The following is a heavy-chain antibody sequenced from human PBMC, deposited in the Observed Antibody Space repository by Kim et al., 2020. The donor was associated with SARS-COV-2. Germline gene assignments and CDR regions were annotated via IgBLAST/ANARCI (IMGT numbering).Heavy chain of an antibody. CDR2: T. V-gene: IGHV1-3*01. CDR3: VRELGGGDFDY. D-gene: IGHD3-10*01. Sequence: TIYSQRFQGRVTITRDKSAGTAYMGLSSLRSEDTAVYYCVRELGGGDFDYWGQGTLVTVSS. J-gene: IGHJ4*02.